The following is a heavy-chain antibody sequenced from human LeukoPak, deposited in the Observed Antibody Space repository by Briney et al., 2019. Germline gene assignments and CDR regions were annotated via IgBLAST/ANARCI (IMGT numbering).Heavy chain of an antibody. V-gene: IGHV4-34*01. J-gene: IGHJ4*02. CDR1: GESFSDYY. CDR2: ITHDGST. Sequence: SETLSLTCAVYGESFSDYYWNWIRQPPGKGLEWIGKITHDGSTSYNPPLKSRVTMSRDTSKNQFSLKMSSVTAADTAVYYCARGTRYVFDYWGQGTLVTVSS. D-gene: IGHD1-1*01. CDR3: ARGTRYVFDY.